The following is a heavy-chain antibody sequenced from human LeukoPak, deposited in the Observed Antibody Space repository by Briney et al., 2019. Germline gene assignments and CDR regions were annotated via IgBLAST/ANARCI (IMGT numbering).Heavy chain of an antibody. CDR2: ISGNGVLT. Sequence: GGSLRLSCSASGFTFKSYLMAWVRQAPGKGLEWISGISGNGVLTYYADSVKGRFTVSRDNSQNILHLQLNNVRAEDTAVYYCVRGSLASGVVVYYYYYLDVWGKGTTVTVSS. J-gene: IGHJ6*03. CDR3: VRGSLASGVVVYYYYYLDV. V-gene: IGHV3-23*01. CDR1: GFTFKSYL. D-gene: IGHD3-3*01.